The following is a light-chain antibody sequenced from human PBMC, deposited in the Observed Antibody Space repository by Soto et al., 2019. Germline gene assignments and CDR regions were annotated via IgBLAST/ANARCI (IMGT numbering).Light chain of an antibody. Sequence: EIVMTQSPVTLSMSPGERATLSCRASQSLSSSYLAWYQQKSGQAPRLLIYGSFSRATGIPDRFSGSGSGTDFTLTISRLEPEDFAVYYCQQYGSLITFGQGTRLEI. CDR3: QQYGSLIT. V-gene: IGKV3-20*01. J-gene: IGKJ5*01. CDR1: QSLSSSY. CDR2: GSF.